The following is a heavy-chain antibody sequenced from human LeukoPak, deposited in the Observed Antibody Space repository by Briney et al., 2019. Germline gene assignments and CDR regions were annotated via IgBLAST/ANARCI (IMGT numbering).Heavy chain of an antibody. D-gene: IGHD4-17*01. J-gene: IGHJ6*03. V-gene: IGHV4-61*02. Sequence: SETLSLTCAVSGGSISSSSYYWSWIRQPAGKGLEWIGRIYTSGSTNYNSSLKSRVTMSVDTSKNQFSLKLSSVTAADTAVYYCAAETTSLYYYYYYMDVWGKGTTVTVSS. CDR2: IYTSGST. CDR1: GGSISSSSYY. CDR3: AAETTSLYYYYYYMDV.